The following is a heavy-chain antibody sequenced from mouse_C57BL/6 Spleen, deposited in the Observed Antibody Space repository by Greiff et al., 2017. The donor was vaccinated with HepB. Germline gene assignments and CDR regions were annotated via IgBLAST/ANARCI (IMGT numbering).Heavy chain of an antibody. CDR1: GYSITSGYY. CDR3: ARKGTTGYAMDY. CDR2: ISYDGSN. Sequence: VQLKESGPGLVKPSQSLSLTCSVTGYSITSGYYWNWIRQFPGNKLEWMGYISYDGSNNYNPSLKNRISITRDTSKNQFFLKLNSVTTEDTATYYCARKGTTGYAMDYWGQGTSVTVSS. V-gene: IGHV3-6*01. D-gene: IGHD2-12*01. J-gene: IGHJ4*01.